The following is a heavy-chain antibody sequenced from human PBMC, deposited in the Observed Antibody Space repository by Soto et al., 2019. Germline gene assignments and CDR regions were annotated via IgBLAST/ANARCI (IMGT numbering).Heavy chain of an antibody. D-gene: IGHD3-10*01. Sequence: QVQLQQWGAGLLKSSETLSLTCAVYGGSFSGYYWTWIRQPPGKGLEWIGEINHGGSTNYNPSLKSRLTISADQYKNQFSLNLSSVTAADTAVYYCERTYYFGSGSYYFARDLWGQGTLVTVSS. CDR2: INHGGST. CDR3: ERTYYFGSGSYYFARDL. V-gene: IGHV4-34*01. J-gene: IGHJ5*02. CDR1: GGSFSGYY.